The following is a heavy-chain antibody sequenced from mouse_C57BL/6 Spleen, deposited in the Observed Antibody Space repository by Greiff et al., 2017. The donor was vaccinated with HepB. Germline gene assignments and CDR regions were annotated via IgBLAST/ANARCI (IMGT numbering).Heavy chain of an antibody. CDR3: TRGIYDGNEAY. D-gene: IGHD2-1*01. Sequence: EVKLMESGAELVRPGASVKLSCTASGFNIKDDYMHWVKQRPEQGLEWIGWIDPENGDTEYASKFQGKATITADTSSNTAYLQLSSLTSEDTAVYYCTRGIYDGNEAYWGQGTLVTVSA. CDR2: IDPENGDT. V-gene: IGHV14-4*01. J-gene: IGHJ3*01. CDR1: GFNIKDDY.